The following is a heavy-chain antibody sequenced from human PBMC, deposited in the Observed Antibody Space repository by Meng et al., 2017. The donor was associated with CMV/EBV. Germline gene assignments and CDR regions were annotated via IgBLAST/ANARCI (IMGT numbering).Heavy chain of an antibody. V-gene: IGHV3-21*01. D-gene: IGHD2-2*01. Sequence: GESLKISCAASGFTFSSYSMNWVRQASGKGLEWVSSISSSSSYIYYADSVKGRFTISRDNAKNSLYLQMNSLRAEDTAVYYCARDGLECSSTSCDYYYYYGMDVWGQGTTVTVSS. J-gene: IGHJ6*02. CDR2: ISSSSSYI. CDR1: GFTFSSYS. CDR3: ARDGLECSSTSCDYYYYYGMDV.